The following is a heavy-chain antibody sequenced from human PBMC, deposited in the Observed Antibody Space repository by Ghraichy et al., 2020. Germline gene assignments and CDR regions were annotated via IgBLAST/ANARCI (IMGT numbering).Heavy chain of an antibody. CDR1: GFTFSSYP. CDR3: VKDLDSDERTPDY. CDR2: ISGNGGST. J-gene: IGHJ4*02. Sequence: GGSLRLSCSASGFTFSSYPMHWVRQAPGKGLEYVSAISGNGGSTYYGDSVKGRFTISRDNSKNTLYLQMSSLRAEDTGIYYCVKDLDSDERTPDYWGQGTLVTVSS. V-gene: IGHV3-64D*09. D-gene: IGHD3-22*01.